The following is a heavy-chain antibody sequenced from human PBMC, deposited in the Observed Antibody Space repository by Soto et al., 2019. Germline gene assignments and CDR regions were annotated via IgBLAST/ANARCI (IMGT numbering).Heavy chain of an antibody. CDR1: GYTFTSYA. Sequence: QVQLVQSGAEVKKPGASVKVSCKASGYTFTSYAMHWVRQAPGQRLEWMGWINAGNGNTKYSQKFQGRVTITRDTSASTAYMELSSLRSEDTAVDYCARSIVVVTAAAYWARETLVTVSP. D-gene: IGHD2-21*02. V-gene: IGHV1-3*01. CDR3: ARSIVVVTAAAY. J-gene: IGHJ4*02. CDR2: INAGNGNT.